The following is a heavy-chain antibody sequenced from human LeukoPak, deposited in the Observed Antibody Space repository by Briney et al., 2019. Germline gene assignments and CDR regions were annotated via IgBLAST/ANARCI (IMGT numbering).Heavy chain of an antibody. CDR1: GFTFTDYY. D-gene: IGHD1-1*01. Sequence: PGGSLRLSCAASGFTFTDYYMAWIRRAPGKGLEWVSYITTRGSPIYYADSVKGRFTMSRDNAKKSLYLQMNSLRAEDTAVYYCARDRLLEDRDYHYYYYMDVWGIGTTVTVSS. J-gene: IGHJ6*03. V-gene: IGHV3-11*04. CDR3: ARDRLLEDRDYHYYYYMDV. CDR2: ITTRGSPI.